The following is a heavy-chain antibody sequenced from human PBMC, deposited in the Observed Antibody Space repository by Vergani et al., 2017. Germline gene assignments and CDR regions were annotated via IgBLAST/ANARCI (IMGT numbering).Heavy chain of an antibody. D-gene: IGHD7-27*01. J-gene: IGHJ3*02. CDR1: GFTVSSNY. Sequence: VQLVESGGGVVQPGRSLRLSCAASGFTVSSNYMSWVRQAPGKGLEWVSVIYSGGSTYYADSVKGRFTISRHNSKNTLYLQMNSLRAEDTAVYYCARASLTGDLAGAFDIWGQGTMVTVSS. V-gene: IGHV3-53*04. CDR2: IYSGGST. CDR3: ARASLTGDLAGAFDI.